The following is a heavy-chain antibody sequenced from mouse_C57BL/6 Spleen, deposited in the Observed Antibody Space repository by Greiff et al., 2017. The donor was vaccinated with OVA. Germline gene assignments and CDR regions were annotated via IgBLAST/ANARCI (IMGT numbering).Heavy chain of an antibody. V-gene: IGHV5-17*01. CDR1: GFTFSDYG. D-gene: IGHD2-3*01. CDR2: ISSGSSTI. CDR3: ARFYDGYYYAMDY. Sequence: EVKVVESGGGLVKPGGSLKLSCAASGFTFSDYGMHWVRQAPEKGLEWVAYISSGSSTIYYADTVKGRFTISRDNAKNTLFLQMTSLRSEDTAMYYCARFYDGYYYAMDYWGQGTSVTVSS. J-gene: IGHJ4*01.